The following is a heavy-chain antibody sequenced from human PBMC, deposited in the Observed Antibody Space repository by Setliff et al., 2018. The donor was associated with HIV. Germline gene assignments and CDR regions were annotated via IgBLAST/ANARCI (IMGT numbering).Heavy chain of an antibody. CDR3: ARGFDYAQRPPLYYFDY. CDR2: IYNTGST. J-gene: IGHJ4*02. Sequence: SWIRQHPGKGLEWIGYIYNTGSTYHSPSLESRVTISIDTSKNQFSLKLSSVTAADTAVYYCARGFDYAQRPPLYYFDYWGQGTLVTVSS. D-gene: IGHD2-2*01. V-gene: IGHV4-31*02.